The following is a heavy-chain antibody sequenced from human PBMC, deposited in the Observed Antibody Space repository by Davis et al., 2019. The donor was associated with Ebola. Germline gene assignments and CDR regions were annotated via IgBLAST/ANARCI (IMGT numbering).Heavy chain of an antibody. D-gene: IGHD6-13*01. Sequence: PSETLSLTCTVSGGSISGHYWSWIRQPAGKGLEWIGRIYTSGSTDYNPSLKSRVSISVDTSKTQFSLKLTSVTAADTAVYYCARHTVIGYSSSWWPFDIWGQGTMVTVSS. CDR1: GGSISGHY. J-gene: IGHJ3*02. CDR3: ARHTVIGYSSSWWPFDI. CDR2: IYTSGST. V-gene: IGHV4-4*07.